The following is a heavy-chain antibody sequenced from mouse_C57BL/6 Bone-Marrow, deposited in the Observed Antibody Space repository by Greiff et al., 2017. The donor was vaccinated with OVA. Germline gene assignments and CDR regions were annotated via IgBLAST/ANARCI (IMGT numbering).Heavy chain of an antibody. CDR3: ARGWLLFIYAMDY. CDR2: INPNYGTT. CDR1: GYSFTDYN. Sequence: VQLKESGPELVKPGASVKISCKASGYSFTDYNMNWVKQSNGKSLEWIGVINPNYGTTSYNQKFKGKATLTVDQSSSTAYMQLNSLTSEDSAVYYCARGWLLFIYAMDYWGQGTSVTVSS. J-gene: IGHJ4*01. V-gene: IGHV1-39*01. D-gene: IGHD2-3*01.